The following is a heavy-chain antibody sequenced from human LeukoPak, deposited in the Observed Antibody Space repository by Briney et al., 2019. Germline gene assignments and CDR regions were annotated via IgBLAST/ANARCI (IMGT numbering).Heavy chain of an antibody. V-gene: IGHV1-8*01. CDR1: GYTFTSYD. CDR3: ARSGYYDSSGYYFCYYYMDV. D-gene: IGHD3-22*01. Sequence: ASVKVSCKASGYTFTSYDINWVRQATGQGLEWMGWMNPNSGNTGYAQKFQGRVTMTRNTSISTAYMELSSLRSEDTAVYYCARSGYYDSSGYYFCYYYMDVWGKGTTVTISS. CDR2: MNPNSGNT. J-gene: IGHJ6*03.